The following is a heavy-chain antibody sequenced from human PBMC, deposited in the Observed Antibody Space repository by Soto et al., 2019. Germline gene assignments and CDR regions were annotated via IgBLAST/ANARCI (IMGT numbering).Heavy chain of an antibody. CDR1: GGSISSSSYY. CDR2: IYYSGST. Sequence: SETLSLTWTVSGGSISSSSYYWGWIRQPPGKGLEWIGSIYYSGSTYYNPSLKSRVTISVDTSKNQFSLKLSSVTAADTAVYYCASYYYDSSGYYYVPGVYWGQGTLVTVSS. V-gene: IGHV4-39*01. J-gene: IGHJ4*02. CDR3: ASYYYDSSGYYYVPGVY. D-gene: IGHD3-22*01.